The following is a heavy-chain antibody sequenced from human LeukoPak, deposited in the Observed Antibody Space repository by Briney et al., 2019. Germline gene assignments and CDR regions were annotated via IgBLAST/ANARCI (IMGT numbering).Heavy chain of an antibody. Sequence: SETLSLTCTVSGASISSYHWSWIRQPAGKGLEWIGRIYTSGSTNYNPSLKSRVTMSVDTSKNQFSLKLTSVTAADTAVYYCARHSSGYYGNTFDIWGQGTMVTVSS. J-gene: IGHJ3*02. D-gene: IGHD3-22*01. V-gene: IGHV4-4*07. CDR3: ARHSSGYYGNTFDI. CDR1: GASISSYH. CDR2: IYTSGST.